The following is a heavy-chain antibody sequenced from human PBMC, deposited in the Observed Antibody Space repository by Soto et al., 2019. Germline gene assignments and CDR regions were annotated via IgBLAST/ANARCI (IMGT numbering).Heavy chain of an antibody. V-gene: IGHV2-5*02. Sequence: QITLKESGPTLVKPTQTLTLTCTFSGFSLSTSGVGVGWIRQPPGKALEWLALIYWDDDKRYSPSLKSRLTITKDTSKNQVVLTMTNLDPVDTATYYCAHISSGWYHWDYWGQGTLVTVSS. CDR1: GFSLSTSGVG. CDR2: IYWDDDK. J-gene: IGHJ4*02. D-gene: IGHD6-19*01. CDR3: AHISSGWYHWDY.